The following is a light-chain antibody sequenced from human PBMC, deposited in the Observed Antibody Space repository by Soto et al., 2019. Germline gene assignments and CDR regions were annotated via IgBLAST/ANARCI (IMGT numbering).Light chain of an antibody. CDR1: QSISRW. CDR3: QQYNSYTVT. V-gene: IGKV1-5*01. J-gene: IGKJ4*01. CDR2: DAS. Sequence: DIQMTQSPSTLSASVGERVTITCRASQSISRWLAWHQQKPGKAPKPLIFDASTFESGVPSKFSGSGSGTEITLTISSLQPDDSATYYCQQYNSYTVTFGGGPKVEIK.